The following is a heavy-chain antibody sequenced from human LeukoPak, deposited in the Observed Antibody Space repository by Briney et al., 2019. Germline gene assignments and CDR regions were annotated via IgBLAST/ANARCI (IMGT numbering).Heavy chain of an antibody. CDR3: ARGSGGRYFDWLARRVQN. D-gene: IGHD3-9*01. CDR1: GYTFTSYD. Sequence: ASVKVSCKASGYTFTSYDTNWVRQATGQGLEWMGWMNPNSGNTGYAQKFQGRVTMTRNTSISTAYMELSSLRSEDTAVYYCARGSGGRYFDWLARRVQNWGQGTLVTVSS. J-gene: IGHJ4*02. V-gene: IGHV1-8*01. CDR2: MNPNSGNT.